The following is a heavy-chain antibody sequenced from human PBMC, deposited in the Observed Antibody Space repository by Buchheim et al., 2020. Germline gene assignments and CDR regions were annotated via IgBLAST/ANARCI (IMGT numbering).Heavy chain of an antibody. D-gene: IGHD6-19*01. J-gene: IGHJ2*01. V-gene: IGHV1-8*01. CDR1: GYTFTSYD. CDR2: MNPNSGNT. Sequence: QVQLVQSGAEVKKPGASVKVSCKASGYTFTSYDINWVRQATGQGLEWMGWMNPNSGNTGYAQKFQGRVTMTRNTSISTAYMELSSLRSEDTAVYYCARGYSSGWYPQWTLIFNWYFDLWGRGTL. CDR3: ARGYSSGWYPQWTLIFNWYFDL.